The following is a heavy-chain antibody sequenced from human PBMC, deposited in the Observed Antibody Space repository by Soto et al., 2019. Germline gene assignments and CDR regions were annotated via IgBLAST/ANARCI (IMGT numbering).Heavy chain of an antibody. D-gene: IGHD1-26*01. V-gene: IGHV3-21*01. Sequence: GGSLRLSCAASGFTFSTYSMNWVRQAPGKGLEWVSSISSSSSDIYYADSVKGRLTISRDNAKNSLYLQMNSLRAEDTAVYYCARVLGGSYYYFDYWGQGTLVTVSS. CDR2: ISSSSSDI. CDR3: ARVLGGSYYYFDY. CDR1: GFTFSTYS. J-gene: IGHJ4*02.